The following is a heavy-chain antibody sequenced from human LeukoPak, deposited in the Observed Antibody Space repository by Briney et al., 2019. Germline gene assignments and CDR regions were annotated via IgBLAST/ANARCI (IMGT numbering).Heavy chain of an antibody. CDR2: IYHSGST. CDR3: AMGMSYYYYMDV. CDR1: GYSISSGYY. D-gene: IGHD7-27*01. V-gene: IGHV4-38-2*02. J-gene: IGHJ6*03. Sequence: SETLSLTCTVSGYSISSGYYWGWIRQPPGKGLEWIGSIYHSGSTYYNPSLKSRVTISVDTSKDQFSLKLSSVTAADTAVYYCAMGMSYYYYMDVWGKGTTVTVSS.